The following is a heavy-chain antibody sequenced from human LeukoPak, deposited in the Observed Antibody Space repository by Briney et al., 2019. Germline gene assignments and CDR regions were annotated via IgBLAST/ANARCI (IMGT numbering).Heavy chain of an antibody. CDR1: GVSLSAYY. V-gene: IGHV4-4*09. CDR3: ARHSSTSYYELDL. J-gene: IGHJ5*02. D-gene: IGHD3-3*01. Sequence: PSETLSLTCTVSGVSLSAYYWSWIRQPPGKGLEWIGAIYTSGSSNYNPSLKGRVTISVDRSKNQLSLKLSSVTAADTAMFYCARHSSTSYYELDLWGQGTLVSVSS. CDR2: IYTSGSS.